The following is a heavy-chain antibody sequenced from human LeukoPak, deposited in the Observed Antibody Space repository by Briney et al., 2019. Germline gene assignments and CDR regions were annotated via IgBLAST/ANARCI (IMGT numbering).Heavy chain of an antibody. J-gene: IGHJ3*02. V-gene: IGHV5-51*01. CDR1: GYSFTSYW. D-gene: IGHD2-15*01. CDR3: ARHCSGGSCYPDDAFDI. CDR2: IYPSDSDT. Sequence: GESLKISCQGSGYSFTSYWIGWVRQMPGKGLEWMGIIYPSDSDTRYSPSFQGQVTISADKSISTAYLQWSSLKASDTAMYYCARHCSGGSCYPDDAFDIWGQGTMVTVSS.